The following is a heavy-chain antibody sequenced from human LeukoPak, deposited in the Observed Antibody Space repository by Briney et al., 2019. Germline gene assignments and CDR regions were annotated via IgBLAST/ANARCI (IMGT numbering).Heavy chain of an antibody. CDR3: ASPIAAAGYYYMDV. J-gene: IGHJ6*03. CDR1: GGTFSSYA. D-gene: IGHD6-13*01. Sequence: SVKVSCKASGGTFSSYAISWVRQAPGQGLEWMGGIIPIFGTANYAQKFQGRVTITADKSTSTAYMELSSLRSEDTAVYYCASPIAAAGYYYMDVWGKGTTVTVSS. V-gene: IGHV1-69*06. CDR2: IIPIFGTA.